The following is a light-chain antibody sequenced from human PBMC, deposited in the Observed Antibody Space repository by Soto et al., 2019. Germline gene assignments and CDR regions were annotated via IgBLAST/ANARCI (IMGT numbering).Light chain of an antibody. Sequence: IQLTQSPPALSTSVRDRVTITCRASQGISSYLAWYQQKPGKAPKLLIYAASTLQSGVPSRFSGSGSGTDFTLTISSLQPEDFATYYCQLFKSYPLTFGGGTKVDI. CDR3: QLFKSYPLT. CDR2: AAS. J-gene: IGKJ4*01. V-gene: IGKV1-9*01. CDR1: QGISSY.